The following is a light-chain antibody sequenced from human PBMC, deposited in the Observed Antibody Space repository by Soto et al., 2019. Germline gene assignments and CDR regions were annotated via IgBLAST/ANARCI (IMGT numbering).Light chain of an antibody. CDR2: SHN. CDR1: SSNIGRNY. Sequence: QSVLPQTPSVSGTPGQTVTISCSGSSSNIGRNYVYWYQQLPGAAPKLLMYSHNIRPSGVPDRFSASTSGTSASLVISGLRSEDEADYPCATWDDDVSGVVFGGATKLTVL. CDR3: ATWDDDVSGVV. V-gene: IGLV1-47*02. J-gene: IGLJ2*01.